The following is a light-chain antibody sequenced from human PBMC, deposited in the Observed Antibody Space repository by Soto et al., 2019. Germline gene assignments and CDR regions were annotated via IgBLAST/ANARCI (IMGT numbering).Light chain of an antibody. V-gene: IGKV1-33*01. J-gene: IGKJ5*01. CDR2: DAS. CDR1: QDISNY. CDR3: QQYSHLIT. Sequence: IQMTQSPSSLSASVGDRVTIACQASQDISNYLNWYQQKLGKAPKLLIYDASNLETGVPSRFSGGGAGTYFTFTISSLQPEDIATYYCQQYSHLITFGQGTRLEIK.